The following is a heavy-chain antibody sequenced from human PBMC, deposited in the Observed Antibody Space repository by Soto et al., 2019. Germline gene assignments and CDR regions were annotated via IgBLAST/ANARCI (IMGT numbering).Heavy chain of an antibody. V-gene: IGHV3-48*03. D-gene: IGHD2-8*02. CDR2: VSHSGSVK. J-gene: IGHJ6*02. CDR1: GFTFSGDG. Sequence: EVQLVESGGGLVQPGGSLRLSCEASGFTFSGDGMNWVRQAPGKGLEWVSYVSHSGSVKYYADSVKGRFTISRDNAKNLLFLQMNSLRGEDSAVYFCARETMVVFSRTVQYYYGMDVWGQGTTVTVSS. CDR3: ARETMVVFSRTVQYYYGMDV.